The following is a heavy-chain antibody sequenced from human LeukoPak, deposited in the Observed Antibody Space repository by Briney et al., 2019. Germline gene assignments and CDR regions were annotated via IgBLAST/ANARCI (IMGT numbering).Heavy chain of an antibody. Sequence: NPSETLSLTCAVYGGSFSGYYWCWIRQPPGKGLEWIGEINHSGSTNYNPSLKSRVTISVDTSKNQFSLKLSSVTAADTAVYYCARLRQWPRAPNHYYYYMDVWGKGTTVTVSS. D-gene: IGHD6-19*01. V-gene: IGHV4-34*01. J-gene: IGHJ6*03. CDR3: ARLRQWPRAPNHYYYYMDV. CDR2: INHSGST. CDR1: GGSFSGYY.